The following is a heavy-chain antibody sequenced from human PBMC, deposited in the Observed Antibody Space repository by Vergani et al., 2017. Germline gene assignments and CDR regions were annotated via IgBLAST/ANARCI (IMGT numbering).Heavy chain of an antibody. J-gene: IGHJ6*02. Sequence: QVQLVESGGGVVQPGRSLRLSCAASGFTFSSYGMHWVRQAPGKGLEWVAVIWYDGSNKYYADSVKGRFTISRDNSKKTLYLQMNSLRAEDTAVYYCAREFSHYLGMDVWGQGTTVTVSS. CDR3: AREFSHYLGMDV. CDR2: IWYDGSNK. V-gene: IGHV3-33*01. CDR1: GFTFSSYG.